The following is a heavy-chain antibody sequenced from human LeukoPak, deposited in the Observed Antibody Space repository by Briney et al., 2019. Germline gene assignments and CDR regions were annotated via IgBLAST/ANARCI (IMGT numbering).Heavy chain of an antibody. J-gene: IGHJ4*02. CDR3: ATDRDNSDWQKRFDS. D-gene: IGHD2-21*02. CDR2: INQDASER. V-gene: IGHV3-7*01. CDR1: GFTFSTYW. Sequence: GGPLRLSCAASGFTFSTYWMNWYRQAPGKGLEWVGNINQDASERHSVHSVRGRFPLSRHNAKNSLHLQMHSLRAEDNAVYHCATDRDNSDWQKRFDSWGQGTLVTVSS.